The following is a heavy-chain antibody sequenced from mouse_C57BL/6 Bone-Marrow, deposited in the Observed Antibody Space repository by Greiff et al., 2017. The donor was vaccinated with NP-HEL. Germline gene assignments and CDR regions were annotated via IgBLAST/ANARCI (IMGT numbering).Heavy chain of an antibody. D-gene: IGHD4-1*01. V-gene: IGHV5-17*01. Sequence: EVMLVESGGGFVKPGGSLKLSCAASGFTFSDYGMHWVRQAPEKGLEWVAYISSGSSTIYYADTVKGRFTISSDNAKNTLFLQMTSLRSEDTAMYYCASITGTGGDWYFDVWGTGTTGTVSS. CDR1: GFTFSDYG. CDR2: ISSGSSTI. CDR3: ASITGTGGDWYFDV. J-gene: IGHJ1*03.